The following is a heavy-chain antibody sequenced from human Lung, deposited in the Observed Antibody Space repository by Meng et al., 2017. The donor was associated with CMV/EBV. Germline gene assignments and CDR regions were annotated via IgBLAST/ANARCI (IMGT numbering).Heavy chain of an antibody. CDR2: INPDSGGT. Sequence: ASXXVSXKASGYTFSGHYIHWVRQAPGQGLEWMGWINPDSGGTRYSQKFQYRVTMTRDTSINTAYMELSRLRSDDTAVYYCSRGAPFFRDAFDLWVQGTMVTVSS. CDR1: GYTFSGHY. J-gene: IGHJ3*01. CDR3: SRGAPFFRDAFDL. V-gene: IGHV1-2*02. D-gene: IGHD3-16*01.